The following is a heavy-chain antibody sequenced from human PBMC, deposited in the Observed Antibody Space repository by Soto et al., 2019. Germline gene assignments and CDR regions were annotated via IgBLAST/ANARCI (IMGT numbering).Heavy chain of an antibody. J-gene: IGHJ6*03. CDR3: ARGGYSSSWTAYYYMDV. V-gene: IGHV4-59*01. CDR2: IYYSGST. CDR1: GGSISSYY. D-gene: IGHD6-13*01. Sequence: SETLSLTCTVSGGSISSYYWSWIRQPPGKGLEWIGYIYYSGSTNYNPSLKSRVTISVDTSKNQFSLKLSSVTAADTAVYYCARGGYSSSWTAYYYMDVWGKGTTVTVSS.